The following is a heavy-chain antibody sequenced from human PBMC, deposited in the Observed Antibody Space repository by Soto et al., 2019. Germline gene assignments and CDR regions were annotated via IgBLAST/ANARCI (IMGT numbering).Heavy chain of an antibody. D-gene: IGHD2-15*01. CDR2: IYYSGST. Sequence: SETLSLTCTVSGGSISSGGYYWSWIRQHPGKGLEWIGYIYYSGSTYYNPSLKSRVTISVDTSKNQFSLKLSSVTAADTAVYYCARGWHGSARFDYWGQGTLVTVSS. CDR1: GGSISSGGYY. CDR3: ARGWHGSARFDY. J-gene: IGHJ4*02. V-gene: IGHV4-31*03.